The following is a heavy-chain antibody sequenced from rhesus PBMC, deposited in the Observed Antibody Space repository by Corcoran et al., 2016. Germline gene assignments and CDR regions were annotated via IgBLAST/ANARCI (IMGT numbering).Heavy chain of an antibody. CDR2: ISGSSGST. J-gene: IGHJ4*01. CDR1: GGSISGTN. V-gene: IGHV4-173*01. D-gene: IGHD3-3*01. Sequence: QVQLQESGPGLVKPSETLPLTCGVSGGSISGTNWSRFRQSPGKGREWIGRISGSSGSTDYNPSLKSRVSISTDTSKNQFSLKVTSVTAADTAVYFCARYKIWTGYYFDYWGQGIPVTVSS. CDR3: ARYKIWTGYYFDY.